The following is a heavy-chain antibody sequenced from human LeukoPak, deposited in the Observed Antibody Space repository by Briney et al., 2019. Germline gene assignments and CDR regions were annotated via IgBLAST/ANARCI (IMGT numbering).Heavy chain of an antibody. CDR1: GGSIRSSSYY. Sequence: PSETLSLTCSVSGGSIRSSSYYWGWIRQPPGKGLEWIGSIYYSGSTYYNSSLKSRVTISVDTSKNQFSLKLSSVTAADTAVYYCAASVGVYSSSGNFDYWGQGTLVTVSS. CDR3: AASVGVYSSSGNFDY. CDR2: IYYSGST. V-gene: IGHV4-39*07. J-gene: IGHJ4*02. D-gene: IGHD6-13*01.